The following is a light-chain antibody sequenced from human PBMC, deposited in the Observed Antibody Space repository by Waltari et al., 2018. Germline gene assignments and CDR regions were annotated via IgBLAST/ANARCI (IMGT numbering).Light chain of an antibody. CDR3: QVWDSDSDHVV. CDR2: YSG. CDR1: KIGSKN. J-gene: IGLJ2*01. Sequence: SYELTQPPSVSVAPGKTATITCGGHKIGSKNVFWYQQKPGQAPVLVTYYSGDWPSGFPERYSAYNYGNTATLTSSKVEAGDAADYYCQVWDSDSDHVVFGGGTKLT. V-gene: IGLV3-21*04.